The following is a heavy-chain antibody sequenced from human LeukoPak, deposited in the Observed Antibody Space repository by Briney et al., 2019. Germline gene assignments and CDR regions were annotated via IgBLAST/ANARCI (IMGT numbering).Heavy chain of an antibody. V-gene: IGHV4-59*13. Sequence: PSETLSLTCTVSGDSISSYYWSWIRQPPGKGLEWIGYIYYSGSTNYNPSLKSRVTISVDTSKNQFSLKLTSVTAADTAVYYCAKSIAVAGNDAFDAWGQGTMATVSS. J-gene: IGHJ3*01. CDR2: IYYSGST. CDR1: GDSISSYY. CDR3: AKSIAVAGNDAFDA. D-gene: IGHD6-19*01.